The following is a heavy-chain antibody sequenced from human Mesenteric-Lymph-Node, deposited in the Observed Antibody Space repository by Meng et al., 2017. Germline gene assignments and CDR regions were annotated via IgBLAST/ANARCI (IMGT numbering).Heavy chain of an antibody. V-gene: IGHV1-2*06. CDR3: ARARGFRERGDWFDP. D-gene: IGHD1-1*01. Sequence: ASVNVSCKASGYTFTGYYMHWVRQAPGQGLEWMGRIDPNSGGTNYAQKFQGRVTMTRDTSISTAYMELSRLRSDDTAVYYCARARGFRERGDWFDPWGQETLVTVSS. CDR1: GYTFTGYY. CDR2: IDPNSGGT. J-gene: IGHJ5*02.